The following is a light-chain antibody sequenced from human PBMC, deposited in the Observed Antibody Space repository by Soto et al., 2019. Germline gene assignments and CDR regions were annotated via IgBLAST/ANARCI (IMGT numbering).Light chain of an antibody. V-gene: IGLV2-8*01. CDR1: SNDVGHSSF. J-gene: IGLJ1*01. CDR2: EVS. CDR3: NAQADNGKHV. Sequence: QSALNQPPSASGSPGQSVTISCTGNSNDVGHSSFISWYQQHPGKGPKLIIYEVSKRPSGVPDRFSGSKSGNTASLSVSGLQDEDEADYFCNAQADNGKHVFGTGTKLTVL.